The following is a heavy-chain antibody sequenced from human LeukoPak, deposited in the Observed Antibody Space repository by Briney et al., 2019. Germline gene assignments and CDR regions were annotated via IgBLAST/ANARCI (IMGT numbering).Heavy chain of an antibody. CDR3: ARQTMVRGVKVSRFDY. Sequence: PGGSLRLSCAASGFTFSSYGMPWVRQAPGKGLEWVAVIWYDGSNKYYADSVKGRFTISRDNSKNTLYLQMNSLRAEDTAVYYCARQTMVRGVKVSRFDYWGQGTLVTVSS. J-gene: IGHJ4*02. CDR1: GFTFSSYG. D-gene: IGHD3-10*01. CDR2: IWYDGSNK. V-gene: IGHV3-33*01.